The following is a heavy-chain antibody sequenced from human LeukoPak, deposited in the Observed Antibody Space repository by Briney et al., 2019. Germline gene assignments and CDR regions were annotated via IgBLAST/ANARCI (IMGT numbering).Heavy chain of an antibody. D-gene: IGHD3/OR15-3a*01. CDR3: ARQAALDGYFDL. CDR2: IYYSGST. V-gene: IGHV4-59*08. CDR1: GGSISSYY. J-gene: IGHJ2*01. Sequence: SETLSLTCTVSGGSISSYYWSWIRQPPGKGLEWIGYIYYSGSTNYNPSLKSRVTISVDTSKNQFSLKLSSVTAADTAVYYCARQAALDGYFDLWGRGTLVTVSS.